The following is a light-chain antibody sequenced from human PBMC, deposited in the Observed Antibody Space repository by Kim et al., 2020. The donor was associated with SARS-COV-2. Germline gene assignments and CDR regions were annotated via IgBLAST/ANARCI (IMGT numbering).Light chain of an antibody. CDR1: KLGDKY. Sequence: SPGQTASITCSGDKLGDKYACWYQQKPRQSPVLVIYQDSKRPSGIPERFSGSNSGNTATLTISGTQAMDEADYYCQAWDSSTAVFGTGTKVTVL. CDR3: QAWDSSTAV. CDR2: QDS. V-gene: IGLV3-1*01. J-gene: IGLJ1*01.